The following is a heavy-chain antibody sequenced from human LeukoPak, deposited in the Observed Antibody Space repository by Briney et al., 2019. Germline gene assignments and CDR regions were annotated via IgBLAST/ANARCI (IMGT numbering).Heavy chain of an antibody. J-gene: IGHJ4*02. Sequence: GGSLRLSCAASGFSFNNYDMTWVRQGPGKGLEWVSRISDSGGATDYEDSVKGRFTISRDNSKNTVYRQMNSLRAEDTAVYYCGRYGRNPEFWGEGTLVTVSS. CDR1: GFSFNNYD. CDR3: GRYGRNPEF. D-gene: IGHD2-2*01. V-gene: IGHV3-23*01. CDR2: ISDSGGAT.